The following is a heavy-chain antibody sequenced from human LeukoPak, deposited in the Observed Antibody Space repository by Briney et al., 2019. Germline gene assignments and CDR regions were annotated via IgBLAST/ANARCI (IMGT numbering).Heavy chain of an antibody. Sequence: NPSETLSLTCTVSGGSISSYYWSWIRQPAGKGLEWIGRIYTSGSTNYNPSLKSRVTMSVDTSKNQFSLKLSSVTAADTAVYYCARECTYDILTGSCFDPWGQGTLVTVSS. CDR1: GGSISSYY. CDR3: ARECTYDILTGSCFDP. V-gene: IGHV4-4*07. J-gene: IGHJ5*02. D-gene: IGHD3-9*01. CDR2: IYTSGST.